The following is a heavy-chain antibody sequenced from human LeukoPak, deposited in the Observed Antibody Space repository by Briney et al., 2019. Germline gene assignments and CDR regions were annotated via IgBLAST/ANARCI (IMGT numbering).Heavy chain of an antibody. V-gene: IGHV3-72*01. CDR2: SATTQQNSCPT. CDR1: GFSITDHH. D-gene: IGHD6-13*01. Sequence: PGGSLRLSCVGAGFSITDHHMDWVRQAPGKGLEWIGRSATTQQNSCPTQYAAYVRGRVTISRDESQNSLSLHLNSLRTEDTAVYYCVRVVTTGSGWYHVDNWGLGALVTVSS. J-gene: IGHJ4*02. CDR3: VRVVTTGSGWYHVDN.